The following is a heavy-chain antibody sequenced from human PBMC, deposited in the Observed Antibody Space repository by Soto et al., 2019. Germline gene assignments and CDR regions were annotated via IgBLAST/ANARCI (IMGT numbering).Heavy chain of an antibody. D-gene: IGHD6-19*01. J-gene: IGHJ4*02. CDR2: IYYSGST. CDR1: GGAISSYY. V-gene: IGHV4-59*01. CDR3: ARAPQAAVPGWKGGLRYHFDY. Sequence: QVQLQESGPGLVKPSETLSLTCTVSGGAISSYYWSWIRQPPGKGLEWIGHIYYSGSTNYNPSLKRRVTISVDPSKDQSSLQLSSATAAATAVYYCARAPQAAVPGWKGGLRYHFDYWGQGTLVAVSS.